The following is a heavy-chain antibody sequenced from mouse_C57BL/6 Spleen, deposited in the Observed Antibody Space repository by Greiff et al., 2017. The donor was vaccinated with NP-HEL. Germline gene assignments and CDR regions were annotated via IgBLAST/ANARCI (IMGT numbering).Heavy chain of an antibody. CDR3: ARWGGYDGAMDY. D-gene: IGHD2-2*01. Sequence: QVQLQQPGAELVKPGASVKLSCKASGYTFTSYWMHWVKQRPGQGLEWIGMIHPNSGSTNYNEKFKSKATLTVDKSSSTAYMQLSSLTSEDSAVYYCARWGGYDGAMDYWGQGTSVTVSS. CDR2: IHPNSGST. J-gene: IGHJ4*01. V-gene: IGHV1-64*01. CDR1: GYTFTSYW.